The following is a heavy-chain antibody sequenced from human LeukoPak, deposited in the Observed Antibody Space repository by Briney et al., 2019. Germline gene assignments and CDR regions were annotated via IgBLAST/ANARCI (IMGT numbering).Heavy chain of an antibody. CDR1: GYSINSGHY. CDR3: ARGKKTYDWFDP. J-gene: IGHJ5*02. Sequence: SETLSLTCSVSGYSINSGHYWGWIRQPPGKGLEWIGSIYHSGYTYYNPSLKSRVTISVDTSKNQFSLKLSSVTAADTAVYYCARGKKTYDWFDPWGQGTLVTVSS. V-gene: IGHV4-38-2*01. CDR2: IYHSGYT. D-gene: IGHD3-10*01.